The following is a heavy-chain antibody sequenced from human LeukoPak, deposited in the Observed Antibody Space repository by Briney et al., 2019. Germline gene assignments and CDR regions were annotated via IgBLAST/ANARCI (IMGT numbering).Heavy chain of an antibody. CDR1: GGSISSYY. CDR2: IYYSGST. Sequence: SETLSLTCTVSGGSISSYYWSWIRQPPGKGLEWIGYIYYSGSTNYNPSLKSRVTISVDTSKNLFSLKLSSVTAANTAVYYCARAGDDGYFDYWGQGTLVTVSS. D-gene: IGHD3-22*01. CDR3: ARAGDDGYFDY. J-gene: IGHJ4*02. V-gene: IGHV4-59*01.